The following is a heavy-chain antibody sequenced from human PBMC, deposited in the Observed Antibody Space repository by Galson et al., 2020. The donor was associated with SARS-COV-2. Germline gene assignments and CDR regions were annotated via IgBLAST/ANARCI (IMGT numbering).Heavy chain of an antibody. Sequence: GGSLRLSCAAYGFTFSSYAMHWVRQAPGKGLEWVAVISYDGSNKYYADSVKGRFTISRDNSKNTLYLQMNSLRAEDTAVYYCARTQRGSYYYGMDVWGQGTTVTVSS. CDR3: ARTQRGSYYYGMDV. D-gene: IGHD1-26*01. CDR1: GFTFSSYA. CDR2: ISYDGSNK. V-gene: IGHV3-30*04. J-gene: IGHJ6*02.